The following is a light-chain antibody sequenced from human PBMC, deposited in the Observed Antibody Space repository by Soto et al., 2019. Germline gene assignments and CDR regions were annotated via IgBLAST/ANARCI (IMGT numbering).Light chain of an antibody. Sequence: QSALTQPASVSGSPGQSITISCTGTSSDVGGYDYVSWYQQHPGKAPKFMIYEVTNRPPGVSHRFSGSKSGNTASLTISGLQAEDEADYYCSSYTTTSTYVFGTGTKVT. J-gene: IGLJ1*01. CDR3: SSYTTTSTYV. CDR1: SSDVGGYDY. V-gene: IGLV2-14*01. CDR2: EVT.